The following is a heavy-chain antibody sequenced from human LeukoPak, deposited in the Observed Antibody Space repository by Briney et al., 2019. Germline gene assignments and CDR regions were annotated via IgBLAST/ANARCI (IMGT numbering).Heavy chain of an antibody. CDR2: INHSGST. CDR3: ARARYYYGSENLYVSWFDP. D-gene: IGHD3-10*01. CDR1: GGSFSGYY. J-gene: IGHJ5*02. Sequence: PSETLSLTCAVYGGSFSGYYWSWIRQPPGKGLEWIGEINHSGSTNYNPSLKSRVTISVDTSKNQFSLKLSSVTAADTAVYYCARARYYYGSENLYVSWFDPWGQGTLVTVSS. V-gene: IGHV4-34*01.